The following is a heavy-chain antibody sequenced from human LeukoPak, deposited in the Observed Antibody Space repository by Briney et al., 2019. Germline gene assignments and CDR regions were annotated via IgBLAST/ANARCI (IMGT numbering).Heavy chain of an antibody. Sequence: GGSLRLSCAASGFTFSSYSMNWVRQAPGKGLEWVSSISCSSSYIYYADSVKGRFTISRDNAKNSLYLQMNSLRAEDTAVYYCARSGIVGATIDYWGQGILVTVSS. V-gene: IGHV3-21*01. CDR2: ISCSSSYI. D-gene: IGHD1-26*01. CDR1: GFTFSSYS. CDR3: ARSGIVGATIDY. J-gene: IGHJ4*02.